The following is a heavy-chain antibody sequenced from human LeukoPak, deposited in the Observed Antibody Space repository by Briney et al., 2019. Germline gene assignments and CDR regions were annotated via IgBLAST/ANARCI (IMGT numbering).Heavy chain of an antibody. J-gene: IGHJ4*02. CDR1: GGSFSGYY. Sequence: PSETLSLTCAVYGGSFSGYYWGWIRQPPGKGLEWIGEINHSGSTNYNPSLKSRVTISVDTSKNQFSLKLSSVTAADTAVYYCARTGFIAARRQNRPVDYWGRGTLVTVSS. V-gene: IGHV4-34*01. D-gene: IGHD6-6*01. CDR3: ARTGFIAARRQNRPVDY. CDR2: INHSGST.